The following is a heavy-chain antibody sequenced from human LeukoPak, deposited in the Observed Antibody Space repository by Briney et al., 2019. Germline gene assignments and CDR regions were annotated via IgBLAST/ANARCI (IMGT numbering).Heavy chain of an antibody. V-gene: IGHV3-66*01. CDR3: ARTGLTYLTTVTTWFNY. CDR2: IYSGGST. J-gene: IGHJ4*02. Sequence: PGGSLRLSCAASGFTVSSNYMSWVRQAPGKGLEWVSVIYSGGSTNYADSVKGRFTISRDNSKNTLYLQMNSLRAEDTAVYYCARTGLTYLTTVTTWFNYWGQGTLVTVSS. D-gene: IGHD4-17*01. CDR1: GFTVSSNY.